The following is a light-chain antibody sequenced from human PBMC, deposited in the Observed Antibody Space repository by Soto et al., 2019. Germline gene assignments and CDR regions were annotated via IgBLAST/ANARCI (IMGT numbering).Light chain of an antibody. CDR2: AAS. CDR3: QQTFTSPA. J-gene: IGKJ1*01. CDR1: QTISSY. Sequence: DIQMTQSPSSLSASLGDRVTITWRASQTISSYVNWYQQKPGKAPKLLIYAASSLQSGVPSRFSGSGSGTDFTLTISSLKPEDFATYYCQQTFTSPAFGQGTKVDIK. V-gene: IGKV1-39*01.